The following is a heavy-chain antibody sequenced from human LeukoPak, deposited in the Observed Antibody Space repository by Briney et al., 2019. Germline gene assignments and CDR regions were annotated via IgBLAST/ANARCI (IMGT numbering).Heavy chain of an antibody. D-gene: IGHD2-15*01. Sequence: ASVKVSCKASGYTFTSYGISWVRQAPGQGLEWMGWISAYNGNTNYAQKLQGRVTMTTDTSTSTAYMELRSLRSDDTAVYYCARDVGRYCSGISCEESFDYWGQGTLVTVSS. CDR3: ARDVGRYCSGISCEESFDY. J-gene: IGHJ4*02. V-gene: IGHV1-18*01. CDR1: GYTFTSYG. CDR2: ISAYNGNT.